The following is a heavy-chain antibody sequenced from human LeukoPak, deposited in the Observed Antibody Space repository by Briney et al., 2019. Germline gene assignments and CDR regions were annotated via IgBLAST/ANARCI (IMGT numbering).Heavy chain of an antibody. D-gene: IGHD6-13*01. V-gene: IGHV1-69*04. CDR1: GGTFSSYA. CDR2: IIPILGIA. J-gene: IGHJ5*02. CDR3: AREGTIAAAAPRVNWFDP. Sequence: ASVKVSCKASGGTFSSYAISWVRQAPGQGLEWMGRIIPILGIANYAQKFQGRVTITADKTTSTAYMELSSLRSEDTAVYYCAREGTIAAAAPRVNWFDPWGQGTLVTVSS.